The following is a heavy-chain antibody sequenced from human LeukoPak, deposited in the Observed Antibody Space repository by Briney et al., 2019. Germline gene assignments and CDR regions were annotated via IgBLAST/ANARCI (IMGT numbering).Heavy chain of an antibody. CDR3: AELGITMIGGV. J-gene: IGHJ6*04. CDR1: GFTFSSYE. D-gene: IGHD3-10*02. Sequence: GWSLRLSCAASGFTFSSYEMNWVRQAPGKGLEWVSYISSSGSTIYYADSVKGRFTISRDNAKNSLYLQMNSLRAEDTAVYYCAELGITMIGGVWSKGTTVTISS. CDR2: ISSSGSTI. V-gene: IGHV3-48*03.